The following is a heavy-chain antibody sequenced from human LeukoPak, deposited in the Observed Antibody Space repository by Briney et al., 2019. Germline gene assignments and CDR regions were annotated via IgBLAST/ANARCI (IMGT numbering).Heavy chain of an antibody. CDR2: IKEDGSEK. CDR3: AKDSGSYFGFDY. CDR1: GFTFSSYA. J-gene: IGHJ4*02. Sequence: GGSLRLSCAASGFTFSSYAMHWVRQAPGKGLEWVANIKEDGSEKYYVESVKGRFTISRDNAKTSLYLQMNSLRAEDTALYYCAKDSGSYFGFDYWGQGTLVTVSS. D-gene: IGHD1-26*01. V-gene: IGHV3-7*03.